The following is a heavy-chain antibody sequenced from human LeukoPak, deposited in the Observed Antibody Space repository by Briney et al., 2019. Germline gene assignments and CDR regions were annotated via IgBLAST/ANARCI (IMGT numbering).Heavy chain of an antibody. CDR3: ARGGVYYYDSSGYRSFDY. J-gene: IGHJ4*02. Sequence: PGGSLRLSCAASGFTFSSYWMSWVRQAPGKGLEWVANIKQDGSEKYYVDSVKGRFTISRDNAKNSLYLQMNSLRAEDTAVYYCARGGVYYYDSSGYRSFDYWGQGTLVTVSS. V-gene: IGHV3-7*01. D-gene: IGHD3-22*01. CDR2: IKQDGSEK. CDR1: GFTFSSYW.